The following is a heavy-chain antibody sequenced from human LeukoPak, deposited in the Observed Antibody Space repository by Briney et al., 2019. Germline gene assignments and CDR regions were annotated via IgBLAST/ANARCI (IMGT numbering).Heavy chain of an antibody. CDR2: IYHSGST. D-gene: IGHD2-21*02. Sequence: SGTLSLTCAVSGGSITSGNWWSWVRQPPGKGLEWIGEIYHSGSTNYNPSLKSRVTISVDKSKNQFSLSLSSVTAADTAVYYCARAGTAKYYYYGMDVWGQGTTVTVSS. J-gene: IGHJ6*02. V-gene: IGHV4-4*02. CDR1: GGSITSGNW. CDR3: ARAGTAKYYYYGMDV.